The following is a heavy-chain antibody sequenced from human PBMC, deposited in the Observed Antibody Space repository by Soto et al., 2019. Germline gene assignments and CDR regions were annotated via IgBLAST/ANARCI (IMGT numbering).Heavy chain of an antibody. J-gene: IGHJ4*02. D-gene: IGHD2-15*01. CDR1: GDSISSGNYY. CDR2: IFYSGST. CDR3: EGGGSGDSVVVAPFYY. Sequence: QVQLQESGPGLVKPSQTLSRTCTVSGDSISSGNYYWSWIRQHPGKGLGWFGYIFYSGSTYYNPSLPSLVTTSVDTARYQFALGLTSVTAAGRAVYYCEGGGSGDSVVVAPFYYWGRGTLVTVSS. V-gene: IGHV4-31*01.